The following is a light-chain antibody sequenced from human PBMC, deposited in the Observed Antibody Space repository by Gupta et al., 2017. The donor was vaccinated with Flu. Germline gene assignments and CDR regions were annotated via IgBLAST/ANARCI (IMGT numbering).Light chain of an antibody. Sequence: ATLSVSPGERATLSCRASQSVRSNLAWYQQKPGQAPRLLIYGASTRDTGIPARFSGSGSGTEFTLTISSRQSEDFAVYYCQQYNNWPPWTFGQGTKVEIK. CDR2: GAS. CDR3: QQYNNWPPWT. CDR1: QSVRSN. V-gene: IGKV3-15*01. J-gene: IGKJ1*01.